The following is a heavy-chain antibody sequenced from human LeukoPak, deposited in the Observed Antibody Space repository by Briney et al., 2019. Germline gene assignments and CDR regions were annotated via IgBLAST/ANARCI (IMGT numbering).Heavy chain of an antibody. V-gene: IGHV3-23*01. J-gene: IGHJ4*02. D-gene: IGHD3-10*01. CDR1: GFTFSNYA. CDR3: AKERLARGADY. Sequence: GGSLRLSCAASGFTFSNYAMNWVRQAPGKGLEWVSTISGNGGSTYYADSVKGRFTLSRDNSKNTLSLQMNGLRAEDTAVYYCAKERLARGADYWGQGTLVTVSS. CDR2: ISGNGGST.